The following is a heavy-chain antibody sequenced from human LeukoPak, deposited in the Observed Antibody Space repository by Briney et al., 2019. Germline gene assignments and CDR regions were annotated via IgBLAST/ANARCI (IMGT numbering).Heavy chain of an antibody. CDR2: ISTSGSTI. CDR3: AKSDYFDS. J-gene: IGHJ4*02. Sequence: PGGSLRLSCAASGFTFSSYEMNWVRQAPGKGLDWVSYISTSGSTIYYADSVKGRFTISRDNARNTLYLQMNSLRAEDTAVYYCAKSDYFDSWGQGTLVTVSS. V-gene: IGHV3-48*03. CDR1: GFTFSSYE.